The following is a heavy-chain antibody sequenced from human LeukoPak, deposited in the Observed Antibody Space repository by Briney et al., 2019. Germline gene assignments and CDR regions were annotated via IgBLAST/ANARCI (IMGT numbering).Heavy chain of an antibody. CDR2: ISGSGGST. V-gene: IGHV3-23*01. CDR1: GFTFSSYA. J-gene: IGHJ5*02. D-gene: IGHD3-10*01. Sequence: GGSLRLSCAASGFTFSSYAISWVRQAPGKGLEWVSAISGSGGSTYYADSVKGRFTISRDNSKNTLYLQMNSLRAEDTAVYCCAILYYGSGESDNWFDPWGQGTLVTVSS. CDR3: AILYYGSGESDNWFDP.